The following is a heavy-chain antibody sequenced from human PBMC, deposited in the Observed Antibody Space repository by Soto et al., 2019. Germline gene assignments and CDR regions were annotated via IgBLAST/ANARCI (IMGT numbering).Heavy chain of an antibody. V-gene: IGHV1-18*01. CDR2: ISAYNGNT. D-gene: IGHD6-13*01. Sequence: GASVKVSYKASGYTFTSYGISWVRQAPGQGLEWMGWISAYNGNTNYAQKLQGRVTMTTDTSTSTAYMELRSLRSDDTAVYYCARDGAAGNYYYYGMDVWGQGTTVTVSS. J-gene: IGHJ6*02. CDR3: ARDGAAGNYYYYGMDV. CDR1: GYTFTSYG.